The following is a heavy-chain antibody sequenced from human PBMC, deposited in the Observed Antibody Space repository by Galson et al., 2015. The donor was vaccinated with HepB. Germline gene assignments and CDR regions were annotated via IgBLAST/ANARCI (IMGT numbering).Heavy chain of an antibody. CDR3: AKASGTTLTRMLSYFDY. V-gene: IGHV3-23*01. D-gene: IGHD1-14*01. CDR2: ISGSGGST. J-gene: IGHJ4*02. Sequence: SLRLSCAASGFRFSSYAMSWVRQAPGKGLEWVSAISGSGGSTYYADSVKGRFTISRDNSKNTLYVQMNSLRAGDTAVYYCAKASGTTLTRMLSYFDYWGQGTLVTVS. CDR1: GFRFSSYA.